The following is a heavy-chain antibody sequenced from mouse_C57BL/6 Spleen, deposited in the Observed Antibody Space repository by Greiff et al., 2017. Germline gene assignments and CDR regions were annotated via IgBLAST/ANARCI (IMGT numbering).Heavy chain of an antibody. D-gene: IGHD2-3*01. CDR3: ARGSDGYYLAWFAD. Sequence: QVQLQQPGAELVMPGASVKLSCKASGYTFTSYWMHWVKQRPGQGLVWIGEIDPSDSYTNYNQKFKGKSTLTVDKSSSTAYMQLSSLTSGDSAVYYGARGSDGYYLAWFADWGQGTLVTVAA. CDR1: GYTFTSYW. CDR2: IDPSDSYT. J-gene: IGHJ3*01. V-gene: IGHV1-69*01.